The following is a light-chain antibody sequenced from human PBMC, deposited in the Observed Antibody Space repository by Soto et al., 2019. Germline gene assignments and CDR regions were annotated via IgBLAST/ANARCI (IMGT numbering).Light chain of an antibody. Sequence: QSALTQPASVSGSPGQSITISCTGTTSDVGGYNYVSWYQHLQGKAPKLIIYDVGHRPSGVSSRFSGSKSANTASLTISGLQAEDEADFYCASFATGGSYVFGTGTKLTVL. CDR1: TSDVGGYNY. J-gene: IGLJ1*01. CDR3: ASFATGGSYV. V-gene: IGLV2-14*03. CDR2: DVG.